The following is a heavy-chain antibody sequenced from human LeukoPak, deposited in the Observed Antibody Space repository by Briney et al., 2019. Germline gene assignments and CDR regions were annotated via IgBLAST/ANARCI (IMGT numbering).Heavy chain of an antibody. Sequence: GGSLRLSCAASGFTFSSYSMNWVRQAPGKGLEWVSSISSSSSYIYYADSVKGRFTISRDNAKNSLYLQMNSLRAEDTAVYYCARDSRGQLALHYYYYYTDVWGKGTTVTVSS. CDR3: ARDSRGQLALHYYYYYTDV. D-gene: IGHD6-6*01. CDR2: ISSSSSYI. J-gene: IGHJ6*03. CDR1: GFTFSSYS. V-gene: IGHV3-21*01.